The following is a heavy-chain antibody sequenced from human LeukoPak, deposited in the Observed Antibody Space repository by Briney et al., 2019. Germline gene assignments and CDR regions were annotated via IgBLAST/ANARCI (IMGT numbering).Heavy chain of an antibody. CDR2: IASDGSHK. Sequence: GGSLRLSCAASGFTFSNCGMHWVRQAPGKGLEWVAVIASDGSHKYYADSVKGRFTISRDNSKNTLYLQMNSLRAEDTAVYYCAKDLGTYYYYGMDVWGQGTTVTVSS. J-gene: IGHJ6*02. V-gene: IGHV3-30*18. D-gene: IGHD6-13*01. CDR1: GFTFSNCG. CDR3: AKDLGTYYYYGMDV.